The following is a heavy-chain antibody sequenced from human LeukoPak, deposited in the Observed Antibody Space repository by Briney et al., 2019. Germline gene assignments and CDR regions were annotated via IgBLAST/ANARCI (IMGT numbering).Heavy chain of an antibody. J-gene: IGHJ4*02. CDR1: GGSISSGGYY. Sequence: SEPLSLPCTVSGGSISSGGYYWSWIRQHQGKGLGWIGYIYYSGSTYYNPSLKSRVTISVDTSKNQFSLKLSSVTAADTAVYYCASESTFRYNYWGQGTLVTVSS. CDR2: IYYSGST. V-gene: IGHV4-31*03. D-gene: IGHD2-2*02. CDR3: ASESTFRYNY.